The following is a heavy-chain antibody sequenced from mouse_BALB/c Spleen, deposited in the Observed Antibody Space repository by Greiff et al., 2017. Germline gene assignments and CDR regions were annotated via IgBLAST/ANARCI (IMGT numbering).Heavy chain of an antibody. CDR1: GYTFTSYY. Sequence: VQLQESGPELVKPGASVRISCKASGYTFTSYYIHWVKQRPGQGLEWIGWIYPGNVNTKYNEKFKGKATLTADKSSSTAYMQLSSLTSEDSAVYFCARDRYGAMDYWGQGTSVTVSS. CDR2: IYPGNVNT. CDR3: ARDRYGAMDY. V-gene: IGHV1S56*01. J-gene: IGHJ4*01. D-gene: IGHD2-14*01.